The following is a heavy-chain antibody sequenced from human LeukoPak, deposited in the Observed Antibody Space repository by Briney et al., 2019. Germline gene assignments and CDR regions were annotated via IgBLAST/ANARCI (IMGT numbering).Heavy chain of an antibody. V-gene: IGHV4-34*01. J-gene: IGHJ3*02. CDR3: ARCITARRYRETRGDFDN. Sequence: SETLSLTCAVYGGSFNGYYWSWIRQPPGKGLEGVGGINHSGSTNYNPSLKSRVTIAVDTSNNQFSLNLSSVTGADKAVFYCARCITARRYRETRGDFDNWGQGTMVTVSS. CDR1: GGSFNGYY. CDR2: INHSGST. D-gene: IGHD3-10*01.